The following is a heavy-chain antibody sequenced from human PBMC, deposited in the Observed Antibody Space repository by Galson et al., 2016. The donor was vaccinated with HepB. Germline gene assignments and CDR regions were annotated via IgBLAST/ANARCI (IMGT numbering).Heavy chain of an antibody. CDR1: GFTFINYA. J-gene: IGHJ4*02. CDR2: ISGAGTNT. D-gene: IGHD1-26*01. V-gene: IGHV3-23*01. Sequence: SLRLSCAGSGFTFINYAMNWVRQAPGKGLEWVAGISGAGTNTNYADSVKGRFTISRDKSKNTLSLQINSLRAEDTALYYCARVGEEWEIPRPLRYWGQGTLVTVSS. CDR3: ARVGEEWEIPRPLRY.